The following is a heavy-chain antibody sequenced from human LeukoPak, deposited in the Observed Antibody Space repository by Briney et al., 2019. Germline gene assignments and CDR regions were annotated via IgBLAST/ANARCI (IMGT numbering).Heavy chain of an antibody. CDR3: ARHAAAGTYYYYMDV. CDR2: IIPIFGTA. CDR1: GGTFSSYA. V-gene: IGHV1-69*06. J-gene: IGHJ6*03. Sequence: GASVKVSCKASGGTFSSYAISWVRQAPGQGLEWMGGIIPIFGTANYAQKFQGSVTITADKSTSTAYMELSRLRSEDTAVYYCARHAAAGTYYYYMDVWGKGTTVTVSS. D-gene: IGHD6-13*01.